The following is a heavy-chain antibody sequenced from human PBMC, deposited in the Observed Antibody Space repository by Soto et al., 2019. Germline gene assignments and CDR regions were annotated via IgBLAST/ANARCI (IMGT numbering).Heavy chain of an antibody. CDR1: GGSFSTYQ. CDR2: IYYSGST. V-gene: IGHV4-59*01. CDR3: ARRGMGPRGHFDY. J-gene: IGHJ4*02. Sequence: XETLSLTCTFSGGSFSTYQWTWIRQPSGKGLDWIGYIYYSGSTNYNPSLKSRVTISVDTSKSQFSLYLTSVTAADTAVYYCARRGMGPRGHFDYWGQGALVTVSS. D-gene: IGHD6-13*01.